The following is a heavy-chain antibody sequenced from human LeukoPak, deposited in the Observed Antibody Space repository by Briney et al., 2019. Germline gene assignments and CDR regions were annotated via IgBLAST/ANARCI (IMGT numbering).Heavy chain of an antibody. V-gene: IGHV1-46*01. Sequence: AASVKVSCKASGYTFGTHWMHWVRQAPGQGLEWMAIINPSGDFRSYAQKFQGRLTVTRDTSTSTVYMELSSLRSEDTAVYYCARDKDGGATYFDYWGQGTLVTVSS. CDR3: ARDKDGGATYFDY. D-gene: IGHD1-26*01. CDR2: INPSGDFR. CDR1: GYTFGTHW. J-gene: IGHJ4*02.